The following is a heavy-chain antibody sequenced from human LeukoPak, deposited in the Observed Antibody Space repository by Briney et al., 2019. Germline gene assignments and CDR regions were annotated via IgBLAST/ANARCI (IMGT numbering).Heavy chain of an antibody. D-gene: IGHD1-26*01. CDR1: GYSISSGYY. J-gene: IGHJ4*02. CDR3: ARGGLDGDYFDY. Sequence: TSETLSLTCTVSGYSISSGYYWGWIRQPPGKGLEWIGSIYHSGSTYYNPSLKSRVTISVDTSKNQFSLKLSSVTAADTAVYYCARGGLDGDYFDYWGQGTLVTVSS. CDR2: IYHSGST. V-gene: IGHV4-38-2*02.